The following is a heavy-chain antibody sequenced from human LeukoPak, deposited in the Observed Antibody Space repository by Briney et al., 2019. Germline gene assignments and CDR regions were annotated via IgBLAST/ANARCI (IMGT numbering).Heavy chain of an antibody. CDR3: ARGPLYGDSEPFDY. CDR2: ISYDGSNK. V-gene: IGHV3-30-3*01. CDR1: GFTFSSYA. Sequence: GGSLRLSCAASGFTFSSYAMHWVRQAPGKGLEWVAVISYDGSNKYYADSVKGRFTISRDNSKNTLYLQMNSLRAEDTAVYYCARGPLYGDSEPFDYWGQGTLVTVSS. J-gene: IGHJ4*02. D-gene: IGHD4-17*01.